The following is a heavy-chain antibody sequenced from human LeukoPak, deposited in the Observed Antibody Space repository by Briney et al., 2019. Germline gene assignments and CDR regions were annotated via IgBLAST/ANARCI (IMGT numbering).Heavy chain of an antibody. CDR2: MSSSGST. V-gene: IGHV4-39*07. CDR3: ARDGDISDLVGDLYFDY. CDR1: GGSISITDYY. D-gene: IGHD3-22*01. J-gene: IGHJ4*02. Sequence: SETLSLTCTVSGGSISITDYYWGWIRQPPGKGLEWIGSMSSSGSTFYNPSLKSRVTISLDTSKNEFSLKLSSVTAADTAVYYCARDGDISDLVGDLYFDYWGQGALVTVSS.